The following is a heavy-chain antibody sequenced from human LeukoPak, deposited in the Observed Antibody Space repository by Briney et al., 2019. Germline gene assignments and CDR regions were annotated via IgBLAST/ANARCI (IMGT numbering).Heavy chain of an antibody. D-gene: IGHD4-17*01. V-gene: IGHV4-31*03. Sequence: SSETLSLTCTVSGGSISSGGYYWSWIRQHPGKGLEWIGYIYYSGSTYYNPSLKSRVTISVDTSKNQFSLKLSSVTAADTAVYYCARGLATVTTETDAFDIWGQGTMVTVSS. CDR1: GGSISSGGYY. J-gene: IGHJ3*02. CDR2: IYYSGST. CDR3: ARGLATVTTETDAFDI.